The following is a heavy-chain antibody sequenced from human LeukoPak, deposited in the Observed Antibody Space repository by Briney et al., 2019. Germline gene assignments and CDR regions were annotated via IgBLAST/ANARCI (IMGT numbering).Heavy chain of an antibody. CDR2: INAGDGNT. Sequence: ASVKVSCKAAGYTFTTYAIHWVRQAPGQRLEWMGWINAGDGNTRYLQKFQGRVTITRDTSASIAYMDLSSLRSEDTAVYYCALLWFGDQYREGLDYWGQGTLVTVSS. J-gene: IGHJ4*02. CDR1: GYTFTTYA. D-gene: IGHD3-10*01. CDR3: ALLWFGDQYREGLDY. V-gene: IGHV1-3*01.